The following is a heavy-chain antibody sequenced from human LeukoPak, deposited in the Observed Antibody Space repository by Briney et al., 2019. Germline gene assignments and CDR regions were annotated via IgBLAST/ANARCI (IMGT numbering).Heavy chain of an antibody. CDR1: GFTFDDYA. D-gene: IGHD1-26*01. V-gene: IGHV3-9*03. J-gene: IGHJ4*02. CDR2: ISWNSGSI. Sequence: GGSLRLSCAASGFTFDDYAMHWVRQAPGKGLEWVSGISWNSGSIGYADSVKGRFTISRDNAKNSLYLQMNSLRAEDMALYYCAKSFLSGMVGAIVYDYWGQGALVTVSS. CDR3: AKSFLSGMVGAIVYDY.